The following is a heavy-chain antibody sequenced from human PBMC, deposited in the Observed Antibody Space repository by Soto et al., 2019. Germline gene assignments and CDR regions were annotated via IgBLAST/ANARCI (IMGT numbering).Heavy chain of an antibody. D-gene: IGHD2-2*02. J-gene: IGHJ5*02. CDR3: ARGLYCSSTSCYTEYNWIDP. CDR1: GYTFTSYG. Sequence: ASVKVSCKASGYTFTSYGISWVRQAPGQGLEWMGWISAYNGNTNYAQKLQGRVTMTTDTSTSTAYMELRSLRSDYTAVYYCARGLYCSSTSCYTEYNWIDPWGQGTLVTVS. V-gene: IGHV1-18*04. CDR2: ISAYNGNT.